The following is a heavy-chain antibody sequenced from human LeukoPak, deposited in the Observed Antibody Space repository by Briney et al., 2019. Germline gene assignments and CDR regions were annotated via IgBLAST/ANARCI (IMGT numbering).Heavy chain of an antibody. CDR3: ARDRLGATGHWRIDV. Sequence: SETLSLTCTVSGGSFSSYYWTWIRQPAGKGLEWIGRIYNSGTTNYSPSLESRVTVSLDTSKNRFSLSLSSVTAADTAVYYCARDRLGATGHWRIDVWGRGTLVTVSS. D-gene: IGHD1-26*01. CDR1: GGSFSSYY. J-gene: IGHJ2*01. V-gene: IGHV4-4*07. CDR2: IYNSGTT.